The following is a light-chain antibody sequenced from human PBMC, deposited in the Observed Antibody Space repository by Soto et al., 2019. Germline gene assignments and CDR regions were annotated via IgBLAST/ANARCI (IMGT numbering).Light chain of an antibody. CDR3: CSYAGSSTFLYV. V-gene: IGLV2-23*02. J-gene: IGLJ1*01. Sequence: QSVLTQPASVSGSPGQSITISCTGTSSEVGSYNLFSWYQQHPSKAPKLMNYEVSKRASGVSNHLSGSKSGNTASQKISCLQAEDEADYYCCSYAGSSTFLYVFGTGTKVTVL. CDR1: SSEVGSYNL. CDR2: EVS.